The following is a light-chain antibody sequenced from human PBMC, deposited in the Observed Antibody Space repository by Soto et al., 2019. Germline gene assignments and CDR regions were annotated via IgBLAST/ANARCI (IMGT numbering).Light chain of an antibody. CDR2: GAS. CDR3: QQYGNSRA. J-gene: IGKJ1*01. CDR1: QSVRSNY. V-gene: IGKV3-20*01. Sequence: EIVFTQSPGTPSLSPGERATLSCRASQSVRSNYLAWYQQKPGQAPRLLMYGASSRATGIPDRFSGSGSGTDFTLTISRLEPEDFAVYYCQQYGNSRAFGQGTKVDIK.